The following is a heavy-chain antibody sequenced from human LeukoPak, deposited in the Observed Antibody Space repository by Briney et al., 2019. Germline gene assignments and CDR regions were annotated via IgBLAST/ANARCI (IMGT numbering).Heavy chain of an antibody. Sequence: ASVKVSCKASGYTFTGYYLHWVRQAPGQGLEWMGWISAYNGNTNYAQKLQGRVTMTTDTSTSTAYMELRSLRSDDTAVYYCARVLDRMVRGVIISDYWGQGTLVTVSS. CDR3: ARVLDRMVRGVIISDY. CDR1: GYTFTGYY. CDR2: ISAYNGNT. J-gene: IGHJ4*02. D-gene: IGHD3-10*01. V-gene: IGHV1-18*04.